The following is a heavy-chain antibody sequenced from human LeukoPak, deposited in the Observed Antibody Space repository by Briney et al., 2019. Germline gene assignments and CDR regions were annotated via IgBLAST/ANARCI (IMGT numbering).Heavy chain of an antibody. CDR2: LSDNGGIT. J-gene: IGHJ4*02. CDR1: GFSFSGYG. CDR3: AKDSRGYCSSTSCPGRGYYFDY. D-gene: IGHD2-2*01. Sequence: GGSLRLSCAASGFSFSGYGMSWVRQAPGKGLECVSSLSDNGGITLYADSVKGRFTISRDNSKNTLYLQMNSLRAEDTAVYYCAKDSRGYCSSTSCPGRGYYFDYWGQGTLVTVSS. V-gene: IGHV3-23*01.